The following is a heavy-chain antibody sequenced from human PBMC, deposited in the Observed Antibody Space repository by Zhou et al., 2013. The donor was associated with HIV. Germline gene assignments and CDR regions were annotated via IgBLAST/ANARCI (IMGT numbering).Heavy chain of an antibody. J-gene: IGHJ4*01. CDR1: GGTFSSYA. V-gene: IGHV1-69*05. Sequence: QVQLVQSGAEVKKPGSSVKVSCKASGGTFSSYAISWVRQAPGQGLEWMGGIIPIFGTANYAQKFQGRVTITTDESTSTAYMELSSLRSEDTAVYYCATEDQGPKYAGIFDYWGRGTVRSPSPQ. D-gene: IGHD2-8*01. CDR2: IIPIFGTA. CDR3: ATEDQGPKYAGIFDY.